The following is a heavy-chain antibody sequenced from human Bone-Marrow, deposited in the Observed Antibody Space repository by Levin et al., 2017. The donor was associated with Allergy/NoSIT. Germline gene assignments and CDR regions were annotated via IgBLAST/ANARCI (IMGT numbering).Heavy chain of an antibody. D-gene: IGHD3-10*01. J-gene: IGHJ4*02. CDR1: GASITSGDHY. CDR2: IYYSGST. Sequence: SETLSLTFSVSGASITSGDHYWSWIRQSPGKGLEWIGYIYYSGSTYYNPSLMTRITISLDPSKNHFSLKLRSVTVADTAVYYCASLSYYYGAGTHPDEDYWGQGALVIVSS. CDR3: ASLSYYYGAGTHPDEDY. V-gene: IGHV4-30-4*01.